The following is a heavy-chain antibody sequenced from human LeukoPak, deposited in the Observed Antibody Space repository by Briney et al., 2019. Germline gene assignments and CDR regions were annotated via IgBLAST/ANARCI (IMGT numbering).Heavy chain of an antibody. V-gene: IGHV3-74*01. CDR1: GFTFSSYW. J-gene: IGHJ4*02. Sequence: GGSLRLSCAASGFTFSSYWMHWVRQAPGKGLVWVSHINTDGSGTSYADSVKGRLTISRDNAKNTLYLQMNSLRAEDTGIYYCVRDLGIDDYWGQGILVTVSS. CDR3: VRDLGIDDY. D-gene: IGHD7-27*01. CDR2: INTDGSGT.